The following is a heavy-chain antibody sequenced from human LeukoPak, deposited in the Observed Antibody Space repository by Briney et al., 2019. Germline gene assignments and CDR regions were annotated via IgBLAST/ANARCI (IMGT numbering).Heavy chain of an antibody. V-gene: IGHV3-21*01. D-gene: IGHD2-2*01. Sequence: GGSLRLSCAASEFTFRTFGMHWVRQAPGKGLEWVSSISSSSYIYYADSVKGRFTISRDNAKNSLYLQMNSLRAEDTAVYYCAKDPRGGVVVPAATWFDPWGQGTLVTVSS. CDR3: AKDPRGGVVVPAATWFDP. J-gene: IGHJ5*02. CDR2: ISSSSYI. CDR1: EFTFRTFG.